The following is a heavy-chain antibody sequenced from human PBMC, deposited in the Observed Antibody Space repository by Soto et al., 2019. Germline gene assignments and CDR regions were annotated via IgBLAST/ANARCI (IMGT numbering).Heavy chain of an antibody. CDR2: INPNSGGT. CDR1: GYIFIDYY. V-gene: IGHV1-2*02. CDR3: VRPYCGTNSCHDWFDP. J-gene: IGHJ5*02. Sequence: SSVKVSCKASGYIFIDYYINWVRQAPGQGLEWMGWINPNSGGTKYAEQFQGRVTMTTDTSITTDYMELSGLRSDDTDVYYCVRPYCGTNSCHDWFDPWG. D-gene: IGHD2-21*01.